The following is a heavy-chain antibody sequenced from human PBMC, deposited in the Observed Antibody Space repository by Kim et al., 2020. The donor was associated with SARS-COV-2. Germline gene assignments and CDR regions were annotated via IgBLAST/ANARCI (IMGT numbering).Heavy chain of an antibody. J-gene: IGHJ4*02. Sequence: GGSLRLSCVASGFTFSTYAMHWVRQAPGKGLEWVSFIGTDGAMYYPDSLKGRFTISRNNAKNSLYLQMNSLRAGDTAVYFCARGYNQGMDYWGQGTPVTVSS. CDR3: ARGYNQGMDY. CDR2: IGTDGAM. V-gene: IGHV3-48*04. CDR1: GFTFSTYA. D-gene: IGHD3-10*01.